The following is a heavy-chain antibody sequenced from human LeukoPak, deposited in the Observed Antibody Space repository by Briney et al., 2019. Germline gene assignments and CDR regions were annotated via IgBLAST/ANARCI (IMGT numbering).Heavy chain of an antibody. Sequence: PGGSLRLSCVASGFTFRTYAMSWVRQAPGKGLEWVSGISDSGGTTYYVDSVKGRFTISRDNAKTSLYLQMNSPRAEDTAVYYCARHLSGVTGYTYGRGIDNWGQGTLVTVSS. V-gene: IGHV3-23*01. CDR3: ARHLSGVTGYTYGRGIDN. CDR2: ISDSGGTT. D-gene: IGHD5-18*01. CDR1: GFTFRTYA. J-gene: IGHJ4*02.